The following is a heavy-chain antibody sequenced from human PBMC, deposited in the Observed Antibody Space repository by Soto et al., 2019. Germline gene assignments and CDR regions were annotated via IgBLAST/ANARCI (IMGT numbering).Heavy chain of an antibody. CDR1: GFTFTSSA. J-gene: IGHJ4*02. CDR3: AAAPYYYDSSGYVDY. V-gene: IGHV1-58*01. CDR2: IVGGSGNT. D-gene: IGHD3-22*01. Sequence: QLQLVQSGPEVKKPGTSVKVSCKASGFTFTSSAVQWVRQARGQRLAWIGWIVGGSGNTNYAQKFQERGTITRDMSTSTAYMELISLRSEDTAVYYCAAAPYYYDSSGYVDYWGQGTLVTVSS.